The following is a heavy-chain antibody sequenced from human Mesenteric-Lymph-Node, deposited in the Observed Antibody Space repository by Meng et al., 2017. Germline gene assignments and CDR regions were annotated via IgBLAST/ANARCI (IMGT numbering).Heavy chain of an antibody. D-gene: IGHD3-22*01. Sequence: SETLSLTCTVSGGSISSGSYYWSWIRQPAGKGLEWIGRIYTSGSTNYNPSLKSRVTISVDTSKNQFSLKLSSVTAADTAVYYCAREDSSGYTWPRSFWGSRYGMDVWGQGTTVTVSS. CDR1: GGSISSGSYY. V-gene: IGHV4-61*02. J-gene: IGHJ6*02. CDR3: AREDSSGYTWPRSFWGSRYGMDV. CDR2: IYTSGST.